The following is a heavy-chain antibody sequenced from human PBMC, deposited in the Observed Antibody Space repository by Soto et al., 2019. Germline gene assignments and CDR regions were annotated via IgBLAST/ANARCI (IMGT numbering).Heavy chain of an antibody. J-gene: IGHJ6*02. D-gene: IGHD1-1*01. CDR1: GFTFSSYG. Sequence: QVQLVESGGGVVQPGRSLRLYCAASGFTFSSYGMHWVRQAPGKGLEWVAVISYDGSNKYYADSVKGRFTISRDNSKNTLYLQMNSLRAEDTAVYYCANNDERWVRVYGMDVWGQGTTVTVSS. V-gene: IGHV3-30*18. CDR3: ANNDERWVRVYGMDV. CDR2: ISYDGSNK.